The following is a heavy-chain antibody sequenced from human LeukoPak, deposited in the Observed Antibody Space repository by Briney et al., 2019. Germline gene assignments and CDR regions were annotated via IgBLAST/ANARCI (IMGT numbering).Heavy chain of an antibody. CDR1: GFTFSIYD. CDR2: ITYDGSKK. CDR3: ARGSDTGNYKGDWLDS. Sequence: PGGSLRLSCAASGFTFSIYDIHWVRQAPGKGLEWVAVITYDGSKKYYADSVKGRFTISRDNSKSTLYLQMNSLIAEDTAMYYCARGSDTGNYKGDWLDSWGQGTLVTVSS. J-gene: IGHJ5*01. D-gene: IGHD3-9*01. V-gene: IGHV3-30*03.